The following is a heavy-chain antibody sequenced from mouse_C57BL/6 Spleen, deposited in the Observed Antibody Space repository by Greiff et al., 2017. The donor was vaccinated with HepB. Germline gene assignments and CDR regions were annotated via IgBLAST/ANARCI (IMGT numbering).Heavy chain of an antibody. V-gene: IGHV1-55*01. CDR3: ARRDDYDGGSFDY. CDR2: IYPGSGST. J-gene: IGHJ2*01. Sequence: VQLQQPGAELVKPGASVKMSCKASGYTFTSYWITWVMQRPRQGLEWFGDIYPGSGSTNYNEKFNSKATLTVDTSSSTAYMQLSSLTSEDAAVYYCARRDDYDGGSFDYWGQGTTLTVSS. D-gene: IGHD2-4*01. CDR1: GYTFTSYW.